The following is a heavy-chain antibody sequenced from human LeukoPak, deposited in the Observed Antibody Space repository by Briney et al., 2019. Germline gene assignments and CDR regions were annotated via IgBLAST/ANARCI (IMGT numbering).Heavy chain of an antibody. D-gene: IGHD5-12*01. CDR2: IYYTAST. J-gene: IGHJ5*02. Sequence: SETLSLTCTVSGGSISSYYWSWIRQPPGKGLEWIGYIYYTASTNYNPSLKSRVTISVDTSKNQFSLKLSSVTAADTAVYYCARAHVDIVATIGFDPWGQGTLVTVSS. CDR3: ARAHVDIVATIGFDP. V-gene: IGHV4-59*01. CDR1: GGSISSYY.